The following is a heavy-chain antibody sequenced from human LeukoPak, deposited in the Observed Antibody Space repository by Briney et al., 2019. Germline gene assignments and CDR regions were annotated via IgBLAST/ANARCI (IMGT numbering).Heavy chain of an antibody. Sequence: PGGSLRLSCAASGFTFSNAWMSWVRQAPGKGLEWVGRIKTKTDGGTTEYAAPVKGRFTISRDDSKNTVYLQMNSLKTEDTGVYYCEGYHLDHWGQGTLVTVSS. V-gene: IGHV3-15*01. CDR2: IKTKTDGGTT. J-gene: IGHJ4*02. CDR3: EGYHLDH. CDR1: GFTFSNAW. D-gene: IGHD5-18*01.